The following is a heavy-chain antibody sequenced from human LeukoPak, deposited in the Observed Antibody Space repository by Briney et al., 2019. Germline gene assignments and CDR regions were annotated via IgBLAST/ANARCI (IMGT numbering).Heavy chain of an antibody. J-gene: IGHJ3*02. CDR1: GFTFSSYE. V-gene: IGHV3-48*03. Sequence: GGSLRLSCAASGFTFSSYEMNWVRQAPGKGLEWVSYISSSGSTIYYADSVKGRFTISRDNAKDTLYLQMDSLRAEDTAVYYCLGRESGSLPGAFDIWGQGTMVTVSS. CDR2: ISSSGSTI. CDR3: LGRESGSLPGAFDI. D-gene: IGHD3-10*01.